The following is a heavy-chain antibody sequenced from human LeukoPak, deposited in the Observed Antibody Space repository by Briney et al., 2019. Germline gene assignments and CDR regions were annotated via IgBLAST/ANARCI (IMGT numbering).Heavy chain of an antibody. V-gene: IGHV1-2*02. CDR2: INPNSGGT. CDR3: ARSWTYYYDSSGLDH. D-gene: IGHD3-22*01. Sequence: ASVKVSCKASGYTFTGYYMHWVRQAPGQGLEWMGWINPNSGGTNYAQKFQGRVTMTRDTSISTAYMELSRLRSDDTAVYYCARSWTYYYDSSGLDHWGQGTLVTVSS. CDR1: GYTFTGYY. J-gene: IGHJ4*02.